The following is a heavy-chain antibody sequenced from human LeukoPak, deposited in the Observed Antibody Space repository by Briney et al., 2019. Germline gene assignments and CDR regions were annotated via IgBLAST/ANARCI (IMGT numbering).Heavy chain of an antibody. Sequence: ASVTVSCKASGYTFTVYYMHWVRQAPGQGLEWMGWINPNSGGTNYAQKFQGRVTMTRDTSISTAYMELSRLRSDDTAVYYCARRSQSGIYVEYWGQGTLVTVSS. V-gene: IGHV1-2*02. CDR3: ARRSQSGIYVEY. CDR1: GYTFTVYY. J-gene: IGHJ4*02. D-gene: IGHD1-26*01. CDR2: INPNSGGT.